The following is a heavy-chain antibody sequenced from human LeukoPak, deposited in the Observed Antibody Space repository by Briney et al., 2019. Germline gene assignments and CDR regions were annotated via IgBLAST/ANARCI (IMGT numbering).Heavy chain of an antibody. CDR1: GGSISSDGYS. V-gene: IGHV4-30-2*01. CDR3: ARSTPVTYNFDY. D-gene: IGHD4-17*01. Sequence: SETLSLTCAVSGGSISSDGYSWSWIRQPPGTGLEWIGYMYHSGSTYYNPSLKSRATMSVDRSKNQFSLKLTSVTAADTAVYYCARSTPVTYNFDYWGQGTLVTVSS. CDR2: MYHSGST. J-gene: IGHJ4*02.